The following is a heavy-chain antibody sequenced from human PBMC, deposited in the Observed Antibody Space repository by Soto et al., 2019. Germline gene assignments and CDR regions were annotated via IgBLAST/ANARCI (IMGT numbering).Heavy chain of an antibody. Sequence: VQLRQSGPGLVKPSGTLSLTCAVSGGSISSSNWWTWVRQAPGKGLEWIGEIYHSGNTYYNPSLKGRVTITVDKSNNQCSLKLNAVTAADTAVYYCAPLPPRVVASLLPSPTWCQGTLVTVSS. CDR2: IYHSGNT. CDR1: GGSISSSNW. CDR3: APLPPRVVASLLPSPT. D-gene: IGHD1-26*01. J-gene: IGHJ5*02. V-gene: IGHV4-4*02.